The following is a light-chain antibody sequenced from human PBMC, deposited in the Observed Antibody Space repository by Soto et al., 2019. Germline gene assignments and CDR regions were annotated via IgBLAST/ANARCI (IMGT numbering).Light chain of an antibody. V-gene: IGLV2-8*01. CDR2: EVN. CDR1: SSDVGRYNY. Sequence: QSVLTQPPSASGSPGQSVTISCTGTSSDVGRYNYVSWYQQHPDKAPKLMISEVNKRASGVPDRFSGSKSGNTASLTVSGLQAEDEADYYCSSYAGTPFVFGTGTKLTVL. CDR3: SSYAGTPFV. J-gene: IGLJ1*01.